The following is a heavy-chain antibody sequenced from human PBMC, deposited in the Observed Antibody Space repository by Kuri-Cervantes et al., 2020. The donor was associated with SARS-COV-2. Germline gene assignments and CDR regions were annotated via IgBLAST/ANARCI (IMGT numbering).Heavy chain of an antibody. Sequence: LRLSCTVSGGSISSSSYYWGSIRQPPGKGLEWIGYIYYSGSTYYNPSLKSRVTISVDTPKNQFSLKLSSVTAADTAVYYCARAGIYYYYYMDVWGKGTTVTVSS. J-gene: IGHJ6*03. CDR2: IYYSGST. D-gene: IGHD3-10*01. V-gene: IGHV4-30-4*08. CDR3: ARAGIYYYYYMDV. CDR1: GGSISSSSYY.